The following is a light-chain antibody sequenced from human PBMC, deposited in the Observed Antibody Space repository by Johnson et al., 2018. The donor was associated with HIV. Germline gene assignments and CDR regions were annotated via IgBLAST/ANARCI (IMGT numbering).Light chain of an antibody. CDR2: END. V-gene: IGLV1-51*02. CDR3: GTWHSSLSAGGV. Sequence: QSVLTQPPSVSAAPGQKVTISCSGRSSNIGNAYVSWYQQLPGTAPKLLIYENDKRPSGIPVRFSGSQSGTSATLALTGLQPGDEADYYCGTWHSSLSAGGVFGTGTKVTVL. J-gene: IGLJ1*01. CDR1: SSNIGNAY.